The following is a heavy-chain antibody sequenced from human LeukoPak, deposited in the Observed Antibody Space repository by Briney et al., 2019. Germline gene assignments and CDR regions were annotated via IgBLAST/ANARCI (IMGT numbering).Heavy chain of an antibody. Sequence: ASVKVSCKXSGHTFTSYGITWVRQAPGQGLEWMGWISSYNGNTIYTRNLQGRITMTTDTFTSTAYMELRSLISDDTAVYYCARDRQGSGPRPPETNWFDPWGQGTLVTVSS. V-gene: IGHV1-18*01. J-gene: IGHJ5*02. CDR2: ISSYNGNT. CDR3: ARDRQGSGPRPPETNWFDP. CDR1: GHTFTSYG. D-gene: IGHD1-14*01.